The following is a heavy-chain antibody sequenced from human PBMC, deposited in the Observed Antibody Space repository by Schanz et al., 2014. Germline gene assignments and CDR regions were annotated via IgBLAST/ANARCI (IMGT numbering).Heavy chain of an antibody. CDR1: GYTFTSYG. Sequence: QVQLVQSGAEVKKPGASVKVSCKASGYTFTSYGISWVRQAPGQGLEWMGWISAYNGNTKYPQKLQGRVTMTTDTDTSTAYMELKRLRSDDAAMYYYARDAADFYDILTEEDYWGQGTLVTVSS. CDR2: ISAYNGNT. D-gene: IGHD3-9*01. V-gene: IGHV1-18*01. CDR3: ARDAADFYDILTEEDY. J-gene: IGHJ4*02.